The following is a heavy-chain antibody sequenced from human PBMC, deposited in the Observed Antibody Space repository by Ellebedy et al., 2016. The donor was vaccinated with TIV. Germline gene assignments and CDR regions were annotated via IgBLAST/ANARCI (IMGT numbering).Heavy chain of an antibody. Sequence: GGSLRLXXAASGFSFSRYAMTWVRQAPGKRLEWVSGITGSGVSTYYADSVKGRFTISRDNSRNTLYLQMNSLRAEDTAVYFCAKDALSGSYYYYYNGLDVWGRGTTVTVSS. CDR1: GFSFSRYA. J-gene: IGHJ6*02. D-gene: IGHD3-10*01. V-gene: IGHV3-23*01. CDR2: ITGSGVST. CDR3: AKDALSGSYYYYYNGLDV.